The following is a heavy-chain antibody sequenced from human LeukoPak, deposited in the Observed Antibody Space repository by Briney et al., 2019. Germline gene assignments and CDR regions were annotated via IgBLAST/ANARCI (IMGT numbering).Heavy chain of an antibody. D-gene: IGHD5-18*01. V-gene: IGHV3-48*04. Sequence: HPGGSLRLSCAASGFTFSSYAMSWIRQAPGKGLEWVSYISSSGSTIYYADSVKGRFTISRDNAKNSLYLQMNNLRVEDTAVYYCARDQPIGYNYGYPFDNWGQGTLVTVSP. CDR2: ISSSGSTI. J-gene: IGHJ4*02. CDR3: ARDQPIGYNYGYPFDN. CDR1: GFTFSSYA.